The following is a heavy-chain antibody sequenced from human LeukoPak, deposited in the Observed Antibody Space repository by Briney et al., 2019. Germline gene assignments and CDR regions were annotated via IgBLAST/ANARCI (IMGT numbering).Heavy chain of an antibody. V-gene: IGHV1-69*01. Sequence: SVKVSCKASGGTFSSYAISWVRQAPGQGLEWMGGIIPIFGIANYAQKFQGRVTITADESTSTAYMELSSLRSEDTAVYYCAREPPRYYYGSGMTVAGDYWGQGTLVTVSS. CDR2: IIPIFGIA. CDR1: GGTFSSYA. J-gene: IGHJ4*02. CDR3: AREPPRYYYGSGMTVAGDY. D-gene: IGHD3-10*01.